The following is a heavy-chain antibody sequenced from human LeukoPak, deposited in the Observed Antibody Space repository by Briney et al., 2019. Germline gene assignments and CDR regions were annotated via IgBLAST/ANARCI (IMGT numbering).Heavy chain of an antibody. CDR1: GGSFSGYY. CDR2: INHSGST. Sequence: SETLSLTCAVYGGSFSGYYWSWIRQPPGKGLEWIGEINHSGSTNYNPSLKIRVTISVGTSKNQFSLKLSSVTAADTAVYYCARVYYYDSSGYEKNWFDPWGQGTLVTVSS. J-gene: IGHJ5*02. V-gene: IGHV4-34*01. CDR3: ARVYYYDSSGYEKNWFDP. D-gene: IGHD3-22*01.